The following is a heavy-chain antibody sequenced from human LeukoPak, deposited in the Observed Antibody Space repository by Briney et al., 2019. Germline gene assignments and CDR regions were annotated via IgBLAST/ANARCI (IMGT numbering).Heavy chain of an antibody. CDR1: GFTFSRYN. CDR2: ISTSSSYI. Sequence: PGGSLRLSCAASGFTFSRYNMNWVRQAPGKGLEWVSSISTSSSYIYYADSVKGRFTISRGNAKNSLYLQMNSLRVEDTAVYYCARVPAQCSGGSCYLSAMDVWGQGTTVTVSS. CDR3: ARVPAQCSGGSCYLSAMDV. J-gene: IGHJ6*02. D-gene: IGHD2-15*01. V-gene: IGHV3-21*01.